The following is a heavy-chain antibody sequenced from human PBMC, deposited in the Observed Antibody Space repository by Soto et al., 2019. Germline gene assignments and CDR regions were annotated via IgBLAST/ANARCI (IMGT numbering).Heavy chain of an antibody. CDR2: IGGYKGNT. Sequence: QVQLVQSGAEVREPGASVKVSCKASGYTFTNYGVSWVRQAPGQGLEWMGWIGGYKGNTNYAQKLQGRVTLTTDTXPSTAYKEPRSLRADDTAVDYCAPHTLDTGMPSGYWGQGTLVTVSS. J-gene: IGHJ4*02. CDR3: APHTLDTGMPSGY. CDR1: GYTFTNYG. V-gene: IGHV1-18*01. D-gene: IGHD5-18*01.